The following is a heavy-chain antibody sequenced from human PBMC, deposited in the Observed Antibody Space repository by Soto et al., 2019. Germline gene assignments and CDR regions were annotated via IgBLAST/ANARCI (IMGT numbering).Heavy chain of an antibody. D-gene: IGHD2-2*01. J-gene: IGHJ2*01. Sequence: QVQLVQSGAEVKKPGSSVKVSCKASGGTFSSYSISWVRQAPGQGLEWMGRIISVLGLPNYAQKFQGRVTITADKSTSTAYMELSSLRHEDTALYYCARDSCRSTSCARGNWYFDLWGRGTLVTVSS. CDR2: IISVLGLP. CDR3: ARDSCRSTSCARGNWYFDL. V-gene: IGHV1-69*08. CDR1: GGTFSSYS.